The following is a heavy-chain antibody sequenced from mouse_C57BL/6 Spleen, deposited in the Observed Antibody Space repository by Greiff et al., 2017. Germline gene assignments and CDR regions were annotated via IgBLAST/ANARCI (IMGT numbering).Heavy chain of an antibody. D-gene: IGHD2-4*01. V-gene: IGHV1-75*01. Sequence: LVESGPELVKPGASVKISCKASGYTFTDYYINWVKQRPGQGLEWIGWIFPGSGSTYYNEKFKGKATLTVDKSSSTAYMLIRRLTTADSAVYVCATYDWDGHYYALDYWGQGTSVTVSA. J-gene: IGHJ4*01. CDR1: GYTFTDYY. CDR2: IFPGSGST. CDR3: ATYDWDGHYYALDY.